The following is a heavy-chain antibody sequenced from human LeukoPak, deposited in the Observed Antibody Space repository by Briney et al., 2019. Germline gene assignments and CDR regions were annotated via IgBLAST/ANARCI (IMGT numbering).Heavy chain of an antibody. CDR2: ISGGST. J-gene: IGHJ4*02. D-gene: IGHD3-10*01. Sequence: GGSLRLSCAASGFTVSSNEMSWVRQAPGKGLEWVSSISGGSTYYADSVKGRFTISRDNSKNTLYLQMNSLRAEDTAVYYCAKEMTRWFEIRDFDYWGQGTLVTVSS. CDR1: GFTVSSNE. CDR3: AKEMTRWFEIRDFDY. V-gene: IGHV3-38-3*01.